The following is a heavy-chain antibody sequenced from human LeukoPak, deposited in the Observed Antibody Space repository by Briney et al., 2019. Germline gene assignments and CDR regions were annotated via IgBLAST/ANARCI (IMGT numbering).Heavy chain of an antibody. Sequence: GGSLRLSCLASGFSFSNYGMHWVRQAPGKGLEWVAVIWFDGTNEDYADSVKGRFTISRDNSKNTLYLQMNSLRAEDTAVYYCAKETRVWSGIWNFDCWGQGTLVTVSS. J-gene: IGHJ4*02. D-gene: IGHD3-3*01. CDR2: IWFDGTNE. CDR3: AKETRVWSGIWNFDC. CDR1: GFSFSNYG. V-gene: IGHV3-33*06.